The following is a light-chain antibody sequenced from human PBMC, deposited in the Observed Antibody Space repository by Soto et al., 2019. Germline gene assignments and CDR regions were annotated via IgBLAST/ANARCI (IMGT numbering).Light chain of an antibody. CDR1: QSVSSNY. J-gene: IGKJ4*01. CDR2: GAS. V-gene: IGKV3-20*01. Sequence: EIVVTQSPGALSLSPGERATLSCRASQSVSSNYLAWYQQKPGQAPRLLIYGASSRATGMPDRFSGSGSGTDFTLTISRLEPADYAVYYCQQYGSSPPVTFGGGTRVEIK. CDR3: QQYGSSPPVT.